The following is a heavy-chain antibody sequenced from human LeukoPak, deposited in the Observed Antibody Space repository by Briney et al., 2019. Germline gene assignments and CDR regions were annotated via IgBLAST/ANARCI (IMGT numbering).Heavy chain of an antibody. V-gene: IGHV4-4*07. J-gene: IGHJ4*02. CDR1: GGSISSYY. CDR2: IYTSGST. D-gene: IGHD5-12*01. CDR3: ARCSGYDFDY. Sequence: PSETLSLTCTVPGGSISSYYWSCIRQSAGKGLEWIGRIYTSGSTNYNPSLQSRVTMSVDTSKKQFSLKLSSVTAADTAVYYCARCSGYDFDYWGQGTLVTVSS.